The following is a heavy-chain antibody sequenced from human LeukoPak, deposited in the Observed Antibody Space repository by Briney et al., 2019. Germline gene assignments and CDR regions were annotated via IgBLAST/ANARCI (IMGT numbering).Heavy chain of an antibody. D-gene: IGHD2-2*01. CDR1: GDSISSYF. V-gene: IGHV4-4*07. CDR2: ISTSDGT. Sequence: TSETLSLTCTVSGDSISSYFWSWIRQPAGKRLEWIGRISTSDGTIYNPSLKSRVTISVDESKNQFSLKLTSVTAADTAVYYCTRSSRGISTHDYWGQGTLVSVSS. J-gene: IGHJ4*02. CDR3: TRSSRGISTHDY.